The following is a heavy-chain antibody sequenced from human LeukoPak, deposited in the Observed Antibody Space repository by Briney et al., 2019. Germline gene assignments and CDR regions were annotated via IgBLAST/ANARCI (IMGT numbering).Heavy chain of an antibody. CDR3: ATPGYSSGWYKN. J-gene: IGHJ4*02. Sequence: ASVKASSKASGYTFTSYYMHWVRQAPGQGLEWMGIINPSGGSTSYAQKFQGRVTMTRDTSTSTVYMELSSLRSEDTAVYYCATPGYSSGWYKNWGQGTLVTVSS. V-gene: IGHV1-46*01. D-gene: IGHD6-19*01. CDR2: INPSGGST. CDR1: GYTFTSYY.